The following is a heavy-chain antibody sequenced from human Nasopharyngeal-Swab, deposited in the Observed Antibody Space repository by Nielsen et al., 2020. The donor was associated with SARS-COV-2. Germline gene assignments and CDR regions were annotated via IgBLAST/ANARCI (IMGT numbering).Heavy chain of an antibody. CDR1: GFTFSDYY. D-gene: IGHD1-26*01. CDR2: ISSRSSTI. V-gene: IGHV3-11*01. J-gene: IGHJ4*02. Sequence: GESLKISCAASGFTFSDYYMSWIRQAPGKGLEWVSYISSRSSTIYYADSVKGRFTISRDNSKNTLYLQMNSLRAEDTAVYYCAREKYSGSYTYWGQGTLVTVSS. CDR3: AREKYSGSYTY.